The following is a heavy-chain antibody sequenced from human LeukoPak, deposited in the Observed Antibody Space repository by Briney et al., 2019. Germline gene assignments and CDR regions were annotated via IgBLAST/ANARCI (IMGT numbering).Heavy chain of an antibody. CDR1: GGSISSSSYY. CDR3: ARAPVTSCSGVLCYPFDY. Sequence: PSETLSLTCTVSGGSISSSSYYWGWIRQPPGKGLEWIGSIYYSGSTYYNPSLKSRVTISVDTSKNQFSLKLSSVTAADTAVYYCARAPVTSCSGVLCYPFDYWGQGALVTVSS. J-gene: IGHJ4*02. D-gene: IGHD2-15*01. CDR2: IYYSGST. V-gene: IGHV4-39*07.